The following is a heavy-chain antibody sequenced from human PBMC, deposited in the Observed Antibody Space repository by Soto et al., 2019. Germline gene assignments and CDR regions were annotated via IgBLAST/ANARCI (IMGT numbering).Heavy chain of an antibody. CDR2: INHSGST. CDR1: GGSFSGHY. D-gene: IGHD3-10*01. V-gene: IGHV4-34*01. Sequence: QVQLQQWGAGLLKPSETLSLTCAVYGGSFSGHYWSWIRQPPGKGLEWIGEINHSGSTNYNPSLKSRVTISVDTSKNQFSLKLSSVTAADTAVYYCARGSNAQVREFDYWGQGTLVTVSS. CDR3: ARGSNAQVREFDY. J-gene: IGHJ4*02.